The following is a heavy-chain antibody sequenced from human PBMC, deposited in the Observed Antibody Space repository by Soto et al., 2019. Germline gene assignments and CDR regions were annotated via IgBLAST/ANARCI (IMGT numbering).Heavy chain of an antibody. J-gene: IGHJ6*02. D-gene: IGHD6-13*01. CDR2: IIPIFGTA. CDR1: GGTFSSYA. Sequence: ASVKVSCKASGGTFSSYAISWVRQAPGQGLEWMGGIIPIFGTANYAQKFQGRVTITADESTSTAYMELSSLRSEDTAVYYCARGVRMSIAVAENYGMDVWGQGTTVTVSS. V-gene: IGHV1-69*13. CDR3: ARGVRMSIAVAENYGMDV.